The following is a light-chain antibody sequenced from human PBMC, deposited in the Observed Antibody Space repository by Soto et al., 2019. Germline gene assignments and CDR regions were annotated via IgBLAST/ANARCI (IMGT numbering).Light chain of an antibody. V-gene: IGKV3-20*01. J-gene: IGKJ1*01. CDR2: GIS. Sequence: IGITESPGNLSLSPGERATLSCRASHTISSSYLAWYQQKPGQPPRLLMYGISRRATGIPDRFSGSGSGTDFTLTITRLEPEDFAVYYCQQYVTSSPRTFGQGTKVDIK. CDR1: HTISSSY. CDR3: QQYVTSSPRT.